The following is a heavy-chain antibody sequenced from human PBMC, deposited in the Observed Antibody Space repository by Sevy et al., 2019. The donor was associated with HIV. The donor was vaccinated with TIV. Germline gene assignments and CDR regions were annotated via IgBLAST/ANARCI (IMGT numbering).Heavy chain of an antibody. CDR2: IYPSGNT. V-gene: IGHV4-4*07. CDR1: GGSISGSY. D-gene: IGHD6-13*01. Sequence: SETLSLTCTVSGGSISGSYWSWIRQSAGKGLEWIGRIYPSGNTNYNPSLKSRVTMSVDTSKNHFSLKLTSVTAADTAAYDGAREDSSTWCFHFWGQGTLVTVSS. CDR3: AREDSSTWCFHF. J-gene: IGHJ4*02.